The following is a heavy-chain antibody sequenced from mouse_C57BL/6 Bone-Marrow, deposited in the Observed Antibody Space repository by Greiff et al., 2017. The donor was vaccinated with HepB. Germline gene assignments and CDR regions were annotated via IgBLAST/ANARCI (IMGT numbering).Heavy chain of an antibody. Sequence: EVKLMESGGGLVQPGGSLKLSCAASGFTFSSYTMSWVRQTPEKRLEWVAYISNGGGSTYYPGTVKGRFTISRDNAKNTLYLQMSSLKSEDTAMYYCARHGDYGYDYWGQGTTLTVSS. D-gene: IGHD2-2*01. J-gene: IGHJ2*01. CDR1: GFTFSSYT. CDR2: ISNGGGST. CDR3: ARHGDYGYDY. V-gene: IGHV5-12-2*01.